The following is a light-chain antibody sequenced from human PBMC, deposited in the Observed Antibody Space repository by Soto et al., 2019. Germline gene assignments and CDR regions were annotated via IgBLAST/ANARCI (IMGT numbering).Light chain of an antibody. CDR3: MQALQTPLT. V-gene: IGKV2-28*01. CDR2: LGS. CDR1: QSLLHSNGYNY. Sequence: DIVMTQSPLSLPVTPGEPASISCRSSQSLLHSNGYNYLDWYLQKPGQSPQLLIYLGSNRASGVPDRSSGSGSGTDFTLKISRAEAEDVGVYYCMQALQTPLTFGGGTKVDIK. J-gene: IGKJ4*01.